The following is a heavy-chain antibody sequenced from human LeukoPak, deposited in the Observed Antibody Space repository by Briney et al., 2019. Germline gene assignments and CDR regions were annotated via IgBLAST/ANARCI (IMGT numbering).Heavy chain of an antibody. Sequence: GGSLRLSCAASGFNFDDYVMTWVRQAPGKGLEWVSGINWNGGSRGYADSVKGRFTISRDNSKNFLYLQMNSLRTEDTALYYCAKDGELRSTMYYHYYMDVWGKGTTVTASS. D-gene: IGHD3-10*01. J-gene: IGHJ6*03. CDR1: GFNFDDYV. CDR3: AKDGELRSTMYYHYYMDV. CDR2: INWNGGSR. V-gene: IGHV3-20*04.